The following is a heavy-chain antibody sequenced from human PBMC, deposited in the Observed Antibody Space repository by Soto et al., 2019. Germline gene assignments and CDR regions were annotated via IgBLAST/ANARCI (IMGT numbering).Heavy chain of an antibody. CDR2: IYYSGST. CDR3: ARAKAPLYSSSWYWFDP. CDR1: GFSVSSGSYY. V-gene: IGHV4-61*01. Sequence: PSETLSLTCTVSGFSVSSGSYYWIWIRQPPGKGLEWIGYIYYSGSTNYNPSLKSRVTISVDTSKNQFSLKLSSVTAADTAVYYCARAKAPLYSSSWYWFDPWGQGTLVTVSS. D-gene: IGHD6-13*01. J-gene: IGHJ5*02.